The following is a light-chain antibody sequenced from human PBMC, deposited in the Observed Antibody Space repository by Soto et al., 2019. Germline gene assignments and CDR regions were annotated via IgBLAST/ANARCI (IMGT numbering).Light chain of an antibody. CDR3: HQYYSTPQT. Sequence: IVMXXSXDXXXVXLGERATINCKSSQSVLLSSNXKNFLAWYQQKPGQPPKLLIYWASTRESGVPDRFSGSGSGTDFTLTISSLQAEDVAVYYCHQYYSTPQTFGQGTKVEIK. J-gene: IGKJ1*01. CDR1: QSVLLSSNXKNF. CDR2: WAS. V-gene: IGKV4-1*01.